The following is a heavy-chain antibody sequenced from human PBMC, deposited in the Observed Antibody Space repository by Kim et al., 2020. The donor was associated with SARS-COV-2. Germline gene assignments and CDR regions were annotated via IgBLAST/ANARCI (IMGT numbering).Heavy chain of an antibody. CDR3: ARDSDYYDSSGYLGAFDI. CDR2: INAGNGNT. J-gene: IGHJ3*02. D-gene: IGHD3-22*01. Sequence: ASVKVSCKASGYTFTSYAMHWVRQAPGQRLEWMGWINAGNGNTKYSQKFQGRVTITRDTSASTAYMELSSLRSEDTAVYYCARDSDYYDSSGYLGAFDIWGQGTMVTVSS. V-gene: IGHV1-3*01. CDR1: GYTFTSYA.